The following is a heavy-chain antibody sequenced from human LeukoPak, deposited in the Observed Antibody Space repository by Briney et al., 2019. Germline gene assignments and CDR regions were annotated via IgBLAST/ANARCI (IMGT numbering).Heavy chain of an antibody. D-gene: IGHD3-10*01. Sequence: SSVKVSCKASGGTFSSYAISWVRQAPGQGLEWMGGIIPIFGTANYAQKFQGRVTITADKSTSKAYMELSSLRSEDTAVYYCARGSSGSYYYYGMDVWGKGTTVTVSS. CDR2: IIPIFGTA. J-gene: IGHJ6*04. CDR1: GGTFSSYA. CDR3: ARGSSGSYYYYGMDV. V-gene: IGHV1-69*06.